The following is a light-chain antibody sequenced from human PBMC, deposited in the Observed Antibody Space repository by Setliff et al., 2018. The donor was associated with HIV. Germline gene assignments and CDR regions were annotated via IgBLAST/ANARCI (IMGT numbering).Light chain of an antibody. CDR3: ASRTAGSTPDG. CDR1: SSDVGYYNR. J-gene: IGLJ1*01. Sequence: QSALTQPPSVSGSPGQSVTISCTGTSSDVGYYNRVSWYQQPPGTVPRLMIYEVSSRPSGVPDRFSGSKSGNTASLTIPGLQAEDEADYYCASRTAGSTPDGFGTGTKGTVL. CDR2: EVS. V-gene: IGLV2-18*02.